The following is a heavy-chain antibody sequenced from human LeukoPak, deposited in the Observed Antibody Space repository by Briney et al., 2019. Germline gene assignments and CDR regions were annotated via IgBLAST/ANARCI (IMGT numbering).Heavy chain of an antibody. Sequence: ASVKVSCKASGYTLTSYDINWVRQATGQGLEWMGWMNPNSGNTGYAQKFQGRVTMTRNTSISTAYMELSSLRSEDTAVYYCAKSSVADVGMDVWGQGTTVTVSS. CDR2: MNPNSGNT. V-gene: IGHV1-8*01. J-gene: IGHJ6*02. CDR1: GYTLTSYD. CDR3: AKSSVADVGMDV. D-gene: IGHD6-19*01.